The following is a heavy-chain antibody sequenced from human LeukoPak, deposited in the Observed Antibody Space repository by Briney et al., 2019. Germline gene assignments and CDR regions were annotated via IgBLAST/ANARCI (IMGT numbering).Heavy chain of an antibody. CDR3: ARVRGGSGSYAWFDP. D-gene: IGHD3-10*01. Sequence: SETLSLTCTVSGDSISSGSYYWSWIRQPAGKGLEWIGRIYSRGNTDCNASLKSRVSIPLDTSKNQFSLELSSVTAADTAVYFCARVRGGSGSYAWFDPWGQGTQVTVSS. CDR2: IYSRGNT. J-gene: IGHJ5*02. V-gene: IGHV4-61*02. CDR1: GDSISSGSYY.